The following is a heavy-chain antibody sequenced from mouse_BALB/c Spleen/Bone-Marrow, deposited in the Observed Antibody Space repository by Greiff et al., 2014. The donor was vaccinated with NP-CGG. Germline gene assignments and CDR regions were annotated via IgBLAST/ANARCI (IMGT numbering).Heavy chain of an antibody. Sequence: VQLQQSGGGLVKPGGSLKLSCAASGFTFSDYYMYWVRQTPEKRLEWVATISDGGSYTYYPDSVKGRFTISRDNAKNNLCLQLSSLKSEDTAMYYCARGPHDDDMDYWGQGTSVTVSS. CDR2: ISDGGSYT. CDR1: GFTFSDYY. CDR3: ARGPHDDDMDY. J-gene: IGHJ4*01. V-gene: IGHV5-4*02. D-gene: IGHD2-3*01.